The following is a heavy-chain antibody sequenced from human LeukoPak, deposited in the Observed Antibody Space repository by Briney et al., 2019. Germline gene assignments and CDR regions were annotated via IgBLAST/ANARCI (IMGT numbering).Heavy chain of an antibody. CDR2: ISGSGGST. D-gene: IGHD3-9*01. Sequence: GGSLRLSCAASGFTFSSYAMSWVRQAPGKGLEWVSSISGSGGSTYYADSVKGRFTISRDNSKNTLYLQMNSLRAEDTAVYYCAKLHYDILTGYFPDAFDIWGQGTMVTVSS. CDR3: AKLHYDILTGYFPDAFDI. CDR1: GFTFSSYA. V-gene: IGHV3-23*01. J-gene: IGHJ3*02.